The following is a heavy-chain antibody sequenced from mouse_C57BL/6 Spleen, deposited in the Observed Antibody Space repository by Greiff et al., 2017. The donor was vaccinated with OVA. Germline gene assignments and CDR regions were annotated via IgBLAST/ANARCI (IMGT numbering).Heavy chain of an antibody. D-gene: IGHD2-4*01. V-gene: IGHV5-4*01. J-gene: IGHJ3*01. CDR1: GFTFSSYA. CDR3: ARDRGYYDYDRCAY. CDR2: ISDGGSYT. Sequence: EVKLMESGGGLVKPGGSLKLSCAASGFTFSSYAMSWVRQTPEKRLEWVATISDGGSYTYYPDNVKGRFTISRDNAKNNLYLQMSHLKSEDTAMYYCARDRGYYDYDRCAYWGQGTLVTVSA.